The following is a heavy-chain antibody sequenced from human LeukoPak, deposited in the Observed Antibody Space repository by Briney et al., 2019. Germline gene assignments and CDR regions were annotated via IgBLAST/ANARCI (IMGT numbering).Heavy chain of an antibody. J-gene: IGHJ4*02. CDR1: GFTVSSIY. CDR3: ARDPIHDSSGWYYFDY. Sequence: GGSLRLSCAASGFTVSSIYMSWVRQAPGKGLEWVSVIYSGGSTYYADSVKGRFTISRDNSKNTLYLQMNSLRAEDTAVYYCARDPIHDSSGWYYFDYWGQGTLVTVSS. D-gene: IGHD6-19*01. V-gene: IGHV3-66*01. CDR2: IYSGGST.